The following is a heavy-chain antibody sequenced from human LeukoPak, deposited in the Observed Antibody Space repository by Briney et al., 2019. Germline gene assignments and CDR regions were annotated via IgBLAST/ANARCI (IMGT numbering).Heavy chain of an antibody. CDR1: GYTFTGYY. J-gene: IGHJ6*03. CDR2: INPNSGGT. V-gene: IGHV1-2*02. D-gene: IGHD2-2*02. CDR3: ARVPAAIGPYYYYMDV. Sequence: ASVKVSCKASGYTFTGYYMHWVRQAPGQGFEWMGWINPNSGGTNYAQKFQGRVTMTRDTSISTAYMELSRLRSDDTAVYYCARVPAAIGPYYYYMDVWGKGTTVTVSS.